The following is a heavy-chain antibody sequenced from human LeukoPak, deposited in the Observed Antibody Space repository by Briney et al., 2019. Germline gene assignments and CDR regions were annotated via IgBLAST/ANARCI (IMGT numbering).Heavy chain of an antibody. Sequence: QPGGSLRLSCAASGFTLSNYAMSWVRQAPGKGLEWVSGISGSGGSTYYADSVKGRLTISRDNSKNTLYLQMDSLRAEDTAVYYCAKVGIRISLIVLVFTTADDWYFDLWGRGTLVTVSS. J-gene: IGHJ2*01. CDR3: AKVGIRISLIVLVFTTADDWYFDL. CDR1: GFTLSNYA. V-gene: IGHV3-23*01. CDR2: ISGSGGST. D-gene: IGHD3-22*01.